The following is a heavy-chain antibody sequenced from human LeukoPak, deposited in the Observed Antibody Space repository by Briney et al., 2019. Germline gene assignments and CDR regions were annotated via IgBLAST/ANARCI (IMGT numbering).Heavy chain of an antibody. CDR2: ISYDGTNQ. J-gene: IGHJ2*01. CDR3: AKDRGTISESFWYFHL. D-gene: IGHD3-16*01. CDR1: GFTFSNYG. V-gene: IGHV3-30*18. Sequence: GRSLRLSCAASGFTFSNYGMHWVPQAPGKGLEWVALISYDGTNQYYADSVKGRFTISRDSFKNTLYLQMNNLRVEDTAVYYCAKDRGTISESFWYFHLWGRGAPVTVSS.